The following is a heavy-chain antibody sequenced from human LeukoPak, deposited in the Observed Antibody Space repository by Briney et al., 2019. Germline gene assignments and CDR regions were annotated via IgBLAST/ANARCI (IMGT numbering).Heavy chain of an antibody. CDR2: IILSGGNT. V-gene: IGHV3-23*01. CDR1: GFTFTTYA. J-gene: IGHJ4*02. Sequence: PGGSLRLSCAASGFTFTTYAMTWVRQAPGQGVEWVSIILSGGNTYYAASVRGRFTISRDNSKNTLYVQMNSLRAEDTAVYYCVKSVASGTYYNNDCWGQGTLVTVSS. CDR3: VKSVASGTYYNNDC. D-gene: IGHD3-10*01.